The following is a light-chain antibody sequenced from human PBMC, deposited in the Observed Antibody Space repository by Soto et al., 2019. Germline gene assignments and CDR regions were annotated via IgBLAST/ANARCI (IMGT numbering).Light chain of an antibody. CDR2: DAS. Sequence: EIKLTQSPCTLSLSPGERATLSCRASQSVSSYLAWYQQKPGQAPRLLIYDASNRATGIPARFSGSGSGTDFTLTISRLEPEDFAVYYCQQYESSPRTFGQGTKVDIK. CDR3: QQYESSPRT. CDR1: QSVSSY. J-gene: IGKJ1*01. V-gene: IGKV3-11*01.